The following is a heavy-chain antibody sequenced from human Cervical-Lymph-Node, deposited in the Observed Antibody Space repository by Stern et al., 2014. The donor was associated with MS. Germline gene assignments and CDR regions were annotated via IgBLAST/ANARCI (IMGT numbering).Heavy chain of an antibody. CDR1: GFTFSSYS. V-gene: IGHV3-21*01. Sequence: EVQLAESGGGLVKPGGSLRLSCAASGFTFSSYSMNWVRQAPGQGLEWVSSISSSSSYIHYADSVKGRFTISRDNAKNSLYLQMNSLRAEDTAVYYCARDNAIAVAGTGLGYWGQGTLVTVSS. CDR2: ISSSSSYI. D-gene: IGHD6-19*01. CDR3: ARDNAIAVAGTGLGY. J-gene: IGHJ4*02.